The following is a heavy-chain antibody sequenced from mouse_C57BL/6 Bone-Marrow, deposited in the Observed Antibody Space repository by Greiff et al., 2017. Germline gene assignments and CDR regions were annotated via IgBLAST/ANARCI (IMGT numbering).Heavy chain of an antibody. CDR3: ARVDY. V-gene: IGHV1-69*01. CDR2: IDPSDSYT. J-gene: IGHJ4*01. CDR1: GYTFTSYW. Sequence: QVQLKQSGAELVMPGASVKLSCKASGYTFTSYWMHWVKQRPGQGLEWIGEIDPSDSYTNYNQKFKGKSTLTVDKSSSKAYMQLSSLTSEDSAVYYCARVDYWGQGTSVTVSS.